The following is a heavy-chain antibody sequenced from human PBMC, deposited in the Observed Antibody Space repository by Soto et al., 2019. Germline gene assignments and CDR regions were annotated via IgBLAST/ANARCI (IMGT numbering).Heavy chain of an antibody. Sequence: SGGSLRLSCAASGFTFDDYGMSWVRQAPGKGLEWVSGINWNGGSTGYADSVKGRFTISRDNAKNSLYLQMNSLRAEDTALYYCAGGFYFDSSGYSADYWGQGTLVTVSS. CDR3: AGGFYFDSSGYSADY. V-gene: IGHV3-20*04. D-gene: IGHD3-22*01. CDR1: GFTFDDYG. CDR2: INWNGGST. J-gene: IGHJ4*02.